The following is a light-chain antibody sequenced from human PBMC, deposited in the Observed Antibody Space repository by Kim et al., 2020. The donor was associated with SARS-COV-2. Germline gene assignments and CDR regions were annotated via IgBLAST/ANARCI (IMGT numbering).Light chain of an antibody. CDR2: VTT. CDR1: SSNIGAGYD. V-gene: IGLV1-40*01. J-gene: IGLJ3*02. CDR3: QSYDSSLSVV. Sequence: GQRVTTSCTGSSSNIGAGYDVHWYQQLPGTAPKLVIYVTTNRPSGVPDRFSGSKSGTSASLAITGLQAEDEADYYCQSYDSSLSVVFGGGTQLTVL.